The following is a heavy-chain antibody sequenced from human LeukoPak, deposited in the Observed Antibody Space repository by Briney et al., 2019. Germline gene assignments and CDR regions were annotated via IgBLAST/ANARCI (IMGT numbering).Heavy chain of an antibody. V-gene: IGHV4-38-2*02. CDR2: IYHSGST. Sequence: SETLSLTCTVSGYSISSGYYWGWIRQPPGKGLEWIGIIYHSGSTYYNPSLKSRVTISVDTSKNQFSLKLSSVTAADTAVYYCARGQGGFYSSGWYRGPYYMDVWGKGTTVTVSS. D-gene: IGHD6-19*01. J-gene: IGHJ6*03. CDR1: GYSISSGYY. CDR3: ARGQGGFYSSGWYRGPYYMDV.